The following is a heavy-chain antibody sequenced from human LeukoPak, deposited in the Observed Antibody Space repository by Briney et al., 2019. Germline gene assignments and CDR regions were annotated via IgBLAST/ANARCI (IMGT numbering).Heavy chain of an antibody. J-gene: IGHJ4*02. D-gene: IGHD3-10*01. CDR2: ISAYNGNT. V-gene: IGHV1-18*01. CDR3: ASFITMVRGVNGFDY. Sequence: ASVKVSCKASGYTFTSYGISWVRQAPGQGLEWMGWISAYNGNTNYAQKLQGRVTMTTDTSTSTAYMELRSLRSDDTAVYYCASFITMVRGVNGFDYWGQGTLVTVSS. CDR1: GYTFTSYG.